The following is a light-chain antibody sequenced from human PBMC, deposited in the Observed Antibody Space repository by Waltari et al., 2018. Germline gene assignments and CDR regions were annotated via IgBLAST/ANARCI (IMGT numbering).Light chain of an antibody. Sequence: QSALTQPASVSGSPGQSITISCTGSSSDVCTYNYVSWYQQHPGKAPKLVIYEVNNRPSGISNRFSGSKSGNTASLTISGLQAEDEADFYCSTYTNSSTLVVFGGGTRLTVL. J-gene: IGLJ2*01. CDR2: EVN. CDR3: STYTNSSTLVV. CDR1: SSDVCTYNY. V-gene: IGLV2-14*01.